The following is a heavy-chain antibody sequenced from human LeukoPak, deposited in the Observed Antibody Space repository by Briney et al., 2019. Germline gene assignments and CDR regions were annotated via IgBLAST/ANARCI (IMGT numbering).Heavy chain of an antibody. CDR3: ARDPPYCSGGSCYSWFDR. CDR2: IIPILGIA. CDR1: GGTFSSYA. V-gene: IGHV1-69*04. Sequence: GASVKVSCKASGGTFSSYAISWVRQAPGQGLEWMGRIIPILGIANYAQKFQGRVTITADKSTSTAYMELSSLRSEDTAVYYCARDPPYCSGGSCYSWFDRWGREPWSPSPQ. J-gene: IGHJ5*02. D-gene: IGHD2-15*01.